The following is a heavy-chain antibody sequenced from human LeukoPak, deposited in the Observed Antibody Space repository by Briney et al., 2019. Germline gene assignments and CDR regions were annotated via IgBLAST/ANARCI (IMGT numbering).Heavy chain of an antibody. V-gene: IGHV3-48*01. Sequence: GGSLRLSCAVSGFTFSDYSMNWVRQPPGKGLEWISYISTGGDTIYYADSVKGRFTISSDNAKKSLYLQMNSLRAEDTAVYYCARGPPLYDPWGQGTLVTVSS. CDR1: GFTFSDYS. CDR3: ARGPPLYDP. CDR2: ISTGGDTI. J-gene: IGHJ5*02.